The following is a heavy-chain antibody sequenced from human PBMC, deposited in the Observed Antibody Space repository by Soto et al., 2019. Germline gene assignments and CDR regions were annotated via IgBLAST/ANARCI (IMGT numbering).Heavy chain of an antibody. D-gene: IGHD2-2*01. V-gene: IGHV4-31*02. J-gene: IGHJ6*02. CDR2: IYFNGNT. CDR3: AQVPTAKRYYVSGMDV. Sequence: LTWTVAGGTSNNVMDYWSWKSQHPGKGLEWIGYIYFNGNTYYHPSLRIRVIMSLDMSKNQFSLNMSSVTAADAAVYYCAQVPTAKRYYVSGMDVWGQGTTVTVSS. CDR1: GGTSNNVMDY.